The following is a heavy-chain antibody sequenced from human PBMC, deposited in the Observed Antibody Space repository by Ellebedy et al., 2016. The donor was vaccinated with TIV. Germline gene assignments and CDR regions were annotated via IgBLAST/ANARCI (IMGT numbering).Heavy chain of an antibody. V-gene: IGHV1-8*01. CDR3: ARGHSLSSTWYFLFSRGHDRIDF. D-gene: IGHD6-13*01. CDR1: GYTFTNYD. J-gene: IGHJ4*02. Sequence: AASVKVSCKASGYTFTNYDIIWVRQATGQGLEWMGWMNPNSVNTEYAQKFQGRVAMTRNISTGIAYMELNILRSEDTAVYFCARGHSLSSTWYFLFSRGHDRIDFWGQGTPVTVTS. CDR2: MNPNSVNT.